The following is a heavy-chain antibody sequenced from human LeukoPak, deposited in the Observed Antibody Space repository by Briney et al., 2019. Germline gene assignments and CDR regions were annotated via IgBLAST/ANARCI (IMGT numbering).Heavy chain of an antibody. CDR1: GGSISSTSYY. Sequence: PSEALSLTCTVSGGSISSTSYYWDWIRQPPGKGLEWIGSIYYTGSTYYNPSLKSRVTISVDTSENQFSLKLSSVTAADTAVYYCARRRSYYFDYWGQGTLVTVSS. V-gene: IGHV4-39*01. CDR3: ARRRSYYFDY. CDR2: IYYTGST. J-gene: IGHJ4*02.